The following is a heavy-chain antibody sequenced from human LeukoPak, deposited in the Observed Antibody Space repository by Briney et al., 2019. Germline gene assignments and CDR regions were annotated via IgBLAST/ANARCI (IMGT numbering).Heavy chain of an antibody. J-gene: IGHJ4*02. V-gene: IGHV3-7*01. D-gene: IGHD6-19*01. Sequence: GGSLRLSCAASGFTFNNYWIQWVRQAPGKGLEWVANINSDGSEKNYVDSVKGRFTISRDNARNSQFLQMNSLRAEDTAVYYCASGGGWVFFNWGQGTLVTVSS. CDR1: GFTFNNYW. CDR3: ASGGGWVFFN. CDR2: INSDGSEK.